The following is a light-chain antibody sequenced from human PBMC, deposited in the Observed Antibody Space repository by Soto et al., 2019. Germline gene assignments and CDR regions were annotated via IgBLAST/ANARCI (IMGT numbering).Light chain of an antibody. CDR2: EVS. J-gene: IGLJ1*01. CDR3: FSFTTDWTHV. V-gene: IGLV2-14*01. CDR1: SSDIGAYNY. Sequence: QSVRTQTASVSGSPGQSITISCTGSSSDIGAYNYVSWFQQYPGKAPKLVISEVSNRPSGVSNRFSGSKSGTAASLTISGLQTEDEADYFCFSFTTDWTHVFGTGTKVTVL.